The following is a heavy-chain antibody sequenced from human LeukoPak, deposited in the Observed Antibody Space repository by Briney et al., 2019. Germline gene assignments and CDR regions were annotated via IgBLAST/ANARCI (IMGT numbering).Heavy chain of an antibody. Sequence: SETLSLTCTVSGGSISSHYWSWIRQPPGKGLEWIGYIYDSGSINYNPSLKSRVTISVDTSKNQFSLKLSSVTAADTAVYYCARGYSSGWFAEYFQHWGQGTLVTVSS. V-gene: IGHV4-59*11. CDR2: IYDSGSI. CDR3: ARGYSSGWFAEYFQH. CDR1: GGSISSHY. D-gene: IGHD6-19*01. J-gene: IGHJ1*01.